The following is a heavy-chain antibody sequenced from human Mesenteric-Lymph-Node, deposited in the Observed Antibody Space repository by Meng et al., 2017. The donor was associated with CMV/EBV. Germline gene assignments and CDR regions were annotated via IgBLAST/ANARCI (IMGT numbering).Heavy chain of an antibody. J-gene: IGHJ5*02. Sequence: VSGGSISSGEYYWSWIRQPPGKGLEWIGYIFYSGNTYYNPSLRGRATISVDTSKNQFSLRLSSVTAADTAVYYCARDAFSGSHAFDPWGQGALVTVSS. D-gene: IGHD1-26*01. CDR1: GGSISSGEYY. CDR3: ARDAFSGSHAFDP. V-gene: IGHV4-30-4*01. CDR2: IFYSGNT.